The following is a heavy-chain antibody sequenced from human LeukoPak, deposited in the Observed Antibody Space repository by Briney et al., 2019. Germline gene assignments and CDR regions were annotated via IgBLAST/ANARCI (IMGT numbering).Heavy chain of an antibody. CDR1: GGSISSGGYY. D-gene: IGHD3-3*01. V-gene: IGHV4-31*03. J-gene: IGHJ4*02. Sequence: SETLSLTCTVSGGSISSGGYYWSWIRQHPGKGLEWIGYIYYSGSTYYNPSLRSRVTISVDTSKNQFSLKLSSVTAADTAVYYCARSWGTIFGVVTVIDYWGQGTLVTVSS. CDR3: ARSWGTIFGVVTVIDY. CDR2: IYYSGST.